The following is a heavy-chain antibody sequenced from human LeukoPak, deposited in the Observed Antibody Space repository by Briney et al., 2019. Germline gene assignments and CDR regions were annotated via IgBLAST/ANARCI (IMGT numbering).Heavy chain of an antibody. V-gene: IGHV3-23*01. CDR2: VSGSGGAT. Sequence: TGGSLRLSCAASGFTFRTYAMSWVRQAPGKGLGWVSVVSGSGGATYYADSVKGRFTISRDNSKNTLYLQMNSLRAEDTAIYYCAKTGYYYYDGVDVWGQGTTVTVSS. CDR1: GFTFRTYA. J-gene: IGHJ6*02. CDR3: AKTGYYYYDGVDV. D-gene: IGHD1-1*01.